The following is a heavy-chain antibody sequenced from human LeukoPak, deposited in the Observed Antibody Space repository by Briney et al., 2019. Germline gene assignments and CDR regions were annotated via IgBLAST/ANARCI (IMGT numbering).Heavy chain of an antibody. CDR2: FYTSGST. J-gene: IGHJ3*02. CDR1: GGSISSGNHY. Sequence: PSETLSLTCTVSGGSISSGNHYWSWIRQPAGKGLEWIGRFYTSGSTNYNPSLKSRVTISVDTSKNQFSLKLSSVTAADTAVYYCARVTTGDSGPLGGAFDIWGQGTMVTVSS. CDR3: ARVTTGDSGPLGGAFDI. V-gene: IGHV4-61*02. D-gene: IGHD5-12*01.